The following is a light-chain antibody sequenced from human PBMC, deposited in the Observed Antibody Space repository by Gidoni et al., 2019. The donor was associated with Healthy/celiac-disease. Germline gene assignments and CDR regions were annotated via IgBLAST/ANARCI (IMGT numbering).Light chain of an antibody. CDR1: SSDVGGYNS. Sequence: QSALTQPASVSGSPGQSSTISCTGTSSDVGGYNSVSWYQQHPGKAPKLMIYHVSNRPSGVSNRFSGSKSGNTASLTISGLQAEDEADYYCSSYTSCSTPVVFGGGTKLTVL. CDR3: SSYTSCSTPVV. V-gene: IGLV2-14*03. J-gene: IGLJ2*01. CDR2: HVS.